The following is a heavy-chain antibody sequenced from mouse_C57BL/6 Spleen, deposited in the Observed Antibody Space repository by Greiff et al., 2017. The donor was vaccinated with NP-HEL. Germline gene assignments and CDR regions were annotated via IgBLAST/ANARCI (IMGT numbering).Heavy chain of an antibody. D-gene: IGHD2-4*01. J-gene: IGHJ3*01. Sequence: VKLQQSGPELVKPGASVKISCKASGYSFTSYYIHWVKQRPGQGLEWIGWIYPGSGNTKYNEKFKGKATLTADTSSSTAYMQLSSLTSEDSAVYDCATYYDYAWFAYWGQGTLVTVSA. CDR1: GYSFTSYY. V-gene: IGHV1-66*01. CDR2: IYPGSGNT. CDR3: ATYYDYAWFAY.